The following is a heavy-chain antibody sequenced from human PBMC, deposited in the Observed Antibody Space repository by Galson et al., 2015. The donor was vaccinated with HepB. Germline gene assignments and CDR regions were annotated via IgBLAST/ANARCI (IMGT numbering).Heavy chain of an antibody. J-gene: IGHJ4*02. D-gene: IGHD6-19*01. Sequence: SLRLSCAASGLTFDYYAMSWVRQAPGKGLEWVSGISPSGDMSFIADSVRGRLTISRDNSKKTLYLHMKNLRAEDTAVYYCAKLPPRYHGGWYSSAWGEIDSWXQGTRVTVSS. CDR3: AKLPPRYHGGWYSSAWGEIDS. CDR1: GLTFDYYA. V-gene: IGHV3-23*01. CDR2: ISPSGDMS.